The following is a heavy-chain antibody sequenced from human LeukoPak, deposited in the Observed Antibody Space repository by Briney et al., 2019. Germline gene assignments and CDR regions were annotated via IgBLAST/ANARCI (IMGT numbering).Heavy chain of an antibody. D-gene: IGHD7-27*01. CDR1: GFSFGDYA. Sequence: LLGGSLRLSCTSSGFSFGDYAMSWVRQAPGKGLEWVSEISGSGGGTDYADSVKGRFTISRDNSKNTLYLEMYSLRADDTAVYYCAKTPKTGSFDYWGQGTLVTVSS. J-gene: IGHJ4*02. CDR2: ISGSGGGT. CDR3: AKTPKTGSFDY. V-gene: IGHV3-23*01.